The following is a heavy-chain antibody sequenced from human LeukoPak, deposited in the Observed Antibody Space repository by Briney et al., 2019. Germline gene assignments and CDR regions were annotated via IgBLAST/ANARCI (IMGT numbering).Heavy chain of an antibody. Sequence: SPTLSLTFGISGDSVSINSAAWNWIRQSPSRGLEWLGRTYYRSKWYDDYAVSVKSRITINPDTYKNQFSLQLNSVTPEDTAVYYCARWNSSSKIFDYWGQGTLVTVSS. D-gene: IGHD6-13*01. CDR2: TYYRSKWYD. CDR1: GDSVSINSAA. CDR3: ARWNSSSKIFDY. V-gene: IGHV6-1*01. J-gene: IGHJ4*02.